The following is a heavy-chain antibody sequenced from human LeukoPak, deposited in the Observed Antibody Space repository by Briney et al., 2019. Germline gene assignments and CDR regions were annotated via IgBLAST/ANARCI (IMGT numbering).Heavy chain of an antibody. CDR2: ISGNGGST. D-gene: IGHD6-19*01. CDR1: GFTFSSYT. Sequence: GGSLRLTCAASGFTFSSYTMSWVRQAPGKGLACVSTISGNGGSTYYADSAKGRFTISRDNSKNTLYLQMNSLRADDTAVYYCAKDLAVAGVWGQGTLVTVSS. V-gene: IGHV3-23*01. CDR3: AKDLAVAGV. J-gene: IGHJ4*02.